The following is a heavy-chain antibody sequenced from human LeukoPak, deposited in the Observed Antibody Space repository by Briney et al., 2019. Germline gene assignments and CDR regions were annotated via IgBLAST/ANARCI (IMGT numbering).Heavy chain of an antibody. CDR1: GFPFSSYG. V-gene: IGHV3-30*18. CDR2: ISSDGGNI. J-gene: IGHJ4*02. CDR3: AEARYGTGPFDY. D-gene: IGHD1-1*01. Sequence: GRSLRLSCAASGFPFSSYGIHWVRQAPGKGLEWVAVISSDGGNIYYGESVQGRFIISRDNSINTVYLQMNSLRPEDTAVYYCAEARYGTGPFDYWGQGTLVTVSS.